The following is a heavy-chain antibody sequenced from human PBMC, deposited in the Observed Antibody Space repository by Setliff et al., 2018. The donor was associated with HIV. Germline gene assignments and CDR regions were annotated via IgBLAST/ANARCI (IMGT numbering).Heavy chain of an antibody. Sequence: SETLSLTCTVSGGSISSSNYYWGWLRQPPGQGLEWIGSIYYSGSTYYNPALKSRVTISVDTSKNQFSLKLSSVTAADTAVYCCARANLWSGYYGYWGQGTLVTVSS. CDR1: GGSISSSNYY. CDR2: IYYSGST. J-gene: IGHJ4*02. CDR3: ARANLWSGYYGY. V-gene: IGHV4-39*07. D-gene: IGHD3-3*01.